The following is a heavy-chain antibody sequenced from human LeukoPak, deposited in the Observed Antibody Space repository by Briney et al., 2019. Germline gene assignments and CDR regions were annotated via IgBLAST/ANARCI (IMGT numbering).Heavy chain of an antibody. Sequence: SETLSLTCTVSGGSISSYYWSWIRQPPGKGLEWIGYIYYSGSTNYNPSLKSRVTISVDTSKNQFSLKLSSVTAADTAVYYCARHSRLDTSTLSGADYWCRGTLVKVS. CDR3: ARHSRLDTSTLSGADY. CDR2: IYYSGST. V-gene: IGHV4-59*08. J-gene: IGHJ4*02. CDR1: GGSISSYY. D-gene: IGHD5-18*01.